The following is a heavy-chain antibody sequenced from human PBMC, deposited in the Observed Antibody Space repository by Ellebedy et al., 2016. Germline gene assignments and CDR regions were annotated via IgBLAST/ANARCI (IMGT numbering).Heavy chain of an antibody. J-gene: IGHJ4*02. D-gene: IGHD7-27*01. CDR2: ISGFRTNAT. CDR1: GFDFSDNP. Sequence: GESLKISXKASGFDFSDNPMNWVRKAPGKGLEWISYISGFRTNATYYADSVKGRFTISRDNAKNSVYLQMNSLRVDDTAIYYCAKDLPNWANDYWGQGSLVTVSS. V-gene: IGHV3-48*04. CDR3: AKDLPNWANDY.